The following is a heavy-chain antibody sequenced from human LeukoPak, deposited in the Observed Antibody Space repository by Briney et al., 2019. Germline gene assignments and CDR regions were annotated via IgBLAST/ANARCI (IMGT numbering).Heavy chain of an antibody. J-gene: IGHJ5*02. CDR2: IKQDGSEK. CDR3: ARGWHPLPNYYEVNWFDP. Sequence: PGGSLRLSCAASGFTFSSYWMSWVRQAPGKGLEWVANIKQDGSEKYYVDSVKGRFTISRDNAKNSLYLQMNSLRAEDTAVYYCARGWHPLPNYYEVNWFDPWGQGTLVTVSS. CDR1: GFTFSSYW. V-gene: IGHV3-7*01. D-gene: IGHD3-22*01.